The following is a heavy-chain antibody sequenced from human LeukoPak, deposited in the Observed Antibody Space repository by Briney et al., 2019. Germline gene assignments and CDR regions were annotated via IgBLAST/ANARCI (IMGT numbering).Heavy chain of an antibody. D-gene: IGHD1-26*01. V-gene: IGHV3-23*01. CDR2: VSGSGGSK. J-gene: IGHJ4*02. Sequence: GGSLRLSCAASGFTFSSYAMSWVSQAPGKGLEWVSAVSGSGGSKYYADSVKGRFTISRDNSKNTMYLQMNSLRAEDTAVYYCARGGELLIDYWGQGTLVTVSS. CDR3: ARGGELLIDY. CDR1: GFTFSSYA.